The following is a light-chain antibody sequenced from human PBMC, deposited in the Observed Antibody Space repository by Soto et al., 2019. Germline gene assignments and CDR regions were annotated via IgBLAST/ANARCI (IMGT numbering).Light chain of an antibody. CDR2: GAS. V-gene: IGKV3-20*01. CDR3: QQYASSPRT. Sequence: PGERATLFCRASQSFTTSQFAWYQQRPGQAPRVLIFGASRRATGIPDRFSGSGSGTDFTLTISSLEPEDSAVYYCQQYASSPRTFGQGTTVEIK. CDR1: QSFTTSQ. J-gene: IGKJ1*01.